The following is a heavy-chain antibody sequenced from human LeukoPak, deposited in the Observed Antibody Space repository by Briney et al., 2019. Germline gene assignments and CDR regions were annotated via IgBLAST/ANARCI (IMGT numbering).Heavy chain of an antibody. V-gene: IGHV3-23*01. CDR3: AKGRSRSYTGPDY. CDR1: GFTFSSYA. CDR2: ISGSGGST. J-gene: IGHJ4*02. D-gene: IGHD6-13*01. Sequence: GGSLRLSCAAYGFTFSSYAMSWVRQAPGKGLEWVSAISGSGGSTYYADSVKGRFTISRDNSKNTLYLQMNSLRAEDTAVYYCAKGRSRSYTGPDYWGQGTLVTVSS.